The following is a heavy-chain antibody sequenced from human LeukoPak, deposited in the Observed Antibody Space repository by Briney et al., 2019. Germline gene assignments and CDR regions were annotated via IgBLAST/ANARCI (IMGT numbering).Heavy chain of an antibody. V-gene: IGHV3-30*18. J-gene: IGHJ4*02. CDR1: GFTFSSYS. CDR2: ISYDGSNK. D-gene: IGHD2-15*01. CDR3: AKGSGPSKGYFDY. Sequence: GGSLRLSCAASGFTFSSYSMNWVRQAPGKGLEWVAVISYDGSNKYYADSVKGRFTISRDNSKNTLYLQMNSLRAEDTAVYYCAKGSGPSKGYFDYWGQGTLVTVSS.